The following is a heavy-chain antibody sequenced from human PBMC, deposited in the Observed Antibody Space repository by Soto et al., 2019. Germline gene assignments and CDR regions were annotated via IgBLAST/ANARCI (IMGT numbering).Heavy chain of an antibody. D-gene: IGHD4-17*01. Sequence: SETLSLTCAVSGGSISSGGYSWSWIRQPPGKGLEWIGYIYHSGSTYYNPSLKSRVTISVDRSKNQFPLKLSSVTAADTAVYYCARTYGDLNWFDPWGQGTLVTVSS. V-gene: IGHV4-30-2*01. CDR3: ARTYGDLNWFDP. CDR2: IYHSGST. J-gene: IGHJ5*02. CDR1: GGSISSGGYS.